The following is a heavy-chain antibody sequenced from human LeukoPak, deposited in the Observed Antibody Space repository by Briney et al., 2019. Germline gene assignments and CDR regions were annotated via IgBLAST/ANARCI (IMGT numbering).Heavy chain of an antibody. CDR2: ISSSGSTI. V-gene: IGHV3-11*04. Sequence: GGSLRLSCAASGFTFSDYYMSWIRQAPGKGLEWVSYISSSGSTIYSAASVKGRFTFSRDNAKKSLYLQMSSLRAEDTAVYYCARDYRYYYDSSGYSPLEVWGNGTTVTVSS. D-gene: IGHD3-22*01. CDR1: GFTFSDYY. J-gene: IGHJ6*04. CDR3: ARDYRYYYDSSGYSPLEV.